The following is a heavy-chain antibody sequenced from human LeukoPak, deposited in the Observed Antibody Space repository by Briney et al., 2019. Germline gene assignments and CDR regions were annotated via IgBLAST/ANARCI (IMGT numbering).Heavy chain of an antibody. D-gene: IGHD3-10*01. Sequence: ASVKVSFKASGYTFTSYGISWVRQAPGQGLEWMGWISAYNGNTNYAQKLQGRVTMTTDTSTSTAYMELRSLRSDDTAVYYCARRYYGSGSYSIDYWGQGTLVTVSS. V-gene: IGHV1-18*01. CDR1: GYTFTSYG. CDR2: ISAYNGNT. J-gene: IGHJ4*02. CDR3: ARRYYGSGSYSIDY.